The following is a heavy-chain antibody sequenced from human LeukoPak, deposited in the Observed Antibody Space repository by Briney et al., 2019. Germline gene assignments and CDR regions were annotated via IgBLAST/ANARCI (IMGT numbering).Heavy chain of an antibody. Sequence: LIYSDGDKRYSASLKSRLTITKDTSKNQVFLTMTNVDPVDTATYYCAYRPGNGNGLLDYWGQGTLVTVSS. V-gene: IGHV2-5*02. J-gene: IGHJ4*02. D-gene: IGHD4-23*01. CDR3: AYRPGNGNGLLDY. CDR2: IYSDGDK.